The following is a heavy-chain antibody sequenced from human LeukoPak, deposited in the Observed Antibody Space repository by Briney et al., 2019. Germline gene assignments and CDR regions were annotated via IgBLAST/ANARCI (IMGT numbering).Heavy chain of an antibody. CDR1: GFTVSSNY. J-gene: IGHJ4*02. CDR2: IYSGGSI. D-gene: IGHD1-26*01. V-gene: IGHV3-53*01. CDR3: ARDSVGAGYSDY. Sequence: PEGSLRLSCAASGFTVSSNYMNWVRQAPGKGLEWVSVIYSGGSIYHADSVKGRFTISRDNSKNTLYLQMDSLRAEDTAVYYCARDSVGAGYSDYWGQGTLVTVSS.